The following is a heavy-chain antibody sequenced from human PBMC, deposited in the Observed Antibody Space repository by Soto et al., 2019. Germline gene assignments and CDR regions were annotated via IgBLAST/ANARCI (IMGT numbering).Heavy chain of an antibody. CDR1: GFTFSSYS. D-gene: IGHD2-15*01. CDR3: ARGGYCSGGSCYTWYFDL. Sequence: EVQLVESGGGLVQPGGSLRLSCAASGFTFSSYSMNWVRQAPGQGLEWVSYISISSSTIYYADSVKGRFTISRDNAKNSLYLQMNSLRDEDTAVYYCARGGYCSGGSCYTWYFDLWGRGTLVTVSS. J-gene: IGHJ2*01. CDR2: ISISSSTI. V-gene: IGHV3-48*02.